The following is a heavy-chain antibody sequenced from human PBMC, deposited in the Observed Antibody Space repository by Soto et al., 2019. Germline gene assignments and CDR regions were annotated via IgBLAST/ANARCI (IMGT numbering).Heavy chain of an antibody. CDR1: KFTFSGYS. CDR3: ARGSEKGGGP. D-gene: IGHD3-16*01. CDR2: ISSTSATI. Sequence: EVQLVESGGGLVQPGGSLRLSCAASKFTFSGYSMNWVRQAPGKGLEWVSYISSTSATIYYADSVKGRFTISRDDAKNSLYLRMNSLRDEDTAVYYCARGSEKGGGPWGQGTLVTVSS. J-gene: IGHJ5*02. V-gene: IGHV3-48*02.